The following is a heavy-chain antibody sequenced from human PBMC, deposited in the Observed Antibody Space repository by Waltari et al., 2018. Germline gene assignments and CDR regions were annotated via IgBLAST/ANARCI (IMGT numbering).Heavy chain of an antibody. V-gene: IGHV1-2*02. CDR1: GYTLTGYY. CDR2: INPNSGGT. CDR3: ARSDYYARGWFDP. Sequence: QVQLVQSGAEVKKPGASVKVSCKASGYTLTGYYMHWVRRAPGQGLEWRGWINPNSGGTNYAQKFQGRGTMTRDTSSSTAYMELSRLRSDDTAVYYCARSDYYARGWFDPWGQGTLVTVSS. J-gene: IGHJ5*02. D-gene: IGHD3-22*01.